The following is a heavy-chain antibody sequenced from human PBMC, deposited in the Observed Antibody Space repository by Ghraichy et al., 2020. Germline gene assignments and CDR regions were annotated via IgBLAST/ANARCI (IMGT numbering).Heavy chain of an antibody. CDR2: INPTSGGT. Sequence: ASVKVSCKASGYTFTAYYMHWVRLAPGQGLQWMGRINPTSGGTNSAQRFQDRVTMTRDTSISTAYMELSSLRSDDTAVYYCARIGSNHNFDYWGQGTLVTVSS. J-gene: IGHJ4*02. CDR1: GYTFTAYY. V-gene: IGHV1-2*06. D-gene: IGHD4-23*01. CDR3: ARIGSNHNFDY.